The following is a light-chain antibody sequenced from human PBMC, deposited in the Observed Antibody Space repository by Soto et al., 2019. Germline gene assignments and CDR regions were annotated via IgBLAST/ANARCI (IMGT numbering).Light chain of an antibody. CDR3: QQSYSTPWT. Sequence: DIQMTQSPSSLSASVGDRVTITCRASQSISSNLNWYQQKPGKAPKLLIYAASSLQSGVPSRFSGSGYGTDFTPSIISLQAEDFATYYCQQSYSTPWTFGQGTDMEIK. V-gene: IGKV1-39*01. J-gene: IGKJ1*01. CDR1: QSISSN. CDR2: AAS.